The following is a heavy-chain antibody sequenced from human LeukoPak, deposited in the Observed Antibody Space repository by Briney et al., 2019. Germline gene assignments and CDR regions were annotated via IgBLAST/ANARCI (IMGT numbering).Heavy chain of an antibody. CDR2: IYYSGST. CDR3: ARGGWSLDF. Sequence: SETLSLTCTVSGGSISSSSYYWGWIRQPPGKGLEWIGSIYYSGSTYYNPSLKSRVTISVDTSKNQFSLKLSSVTAADTAVYYCARGGWSLDFWGQGTLVTVSS. D-gene: IGHD3-16*01. J-gene: IGHJ4*02. V-gene: IGHV4-39*01. CDR1: GGSISSSSYY.